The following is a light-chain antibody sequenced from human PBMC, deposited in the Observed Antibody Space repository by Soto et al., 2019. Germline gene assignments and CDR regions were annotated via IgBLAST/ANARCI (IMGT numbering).Light chain of an antibody. J-gene: IGLJ1*01. CDR2: EVS. Sequence: QSALTQPASVSGSPGQSITISCTGTSSDVGGYNYVSWYQQHPGKAPKLMIYEVSNRPSGVSNRFSGSKSGNTASLTISGLQAEDEADYYCNSYTISSTHVFGTGTKVTVL. CDR1: SSDVGGYNY. V-gene: IGLV2-14*01. CDR3: NSYTISSTHV.